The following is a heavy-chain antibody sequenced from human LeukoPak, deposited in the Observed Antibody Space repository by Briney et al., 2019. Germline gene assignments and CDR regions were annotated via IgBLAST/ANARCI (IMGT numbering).Heavy chain of an antibody. D-gene: IGHD4-17*01. Sequence: PGGSLRPSCEASGFTFSSYWMSCVRQAPGKGLEWVDNIKQDGTKKYYVDSVKGRFTISRDNAKNSLYLQMSSLSAEDTAVYYCARNGFVWESGIDYGWFDYWGQGSLVTVSS. CDR1: GFTFSSYW. J-gene: IGHJ4*02. CDR3: ARNGFVWESGIDYGWFDY. V-gene: IGHV3-7*05. CDR2: IKQDGTKK.